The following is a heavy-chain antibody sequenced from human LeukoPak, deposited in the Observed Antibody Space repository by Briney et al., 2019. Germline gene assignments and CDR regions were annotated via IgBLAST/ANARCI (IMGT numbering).Heavy chain of an antibody. CDR3: ARGTNPDKLRVVPLNY. D-gene: IGHD3-22*01. J-gene: IGHJ4*02. CDR1: GFTFSSYE. CDR2: ISSSGSTI. V-gene: IGHV3-48*03. Sequence: PGGSLRLSCAASGFTFSSYEMNWVRQAPGKGLEWVSYISSSGSTIYYADSVEGRFTISRDNAKNSLYLQMNSLRAEDTAVYYCARGTNPDKLRVVPLNYWGQGTLVTVSS.